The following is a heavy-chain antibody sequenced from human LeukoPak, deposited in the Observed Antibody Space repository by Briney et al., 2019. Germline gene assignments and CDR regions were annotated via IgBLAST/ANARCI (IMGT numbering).Heavy chain of an antibody. D-gene: IGHD3-10*01. V-gene: IGHV3-48*01. Sequence: GESLRLSCAASGFTFSSYSMNWVRQAPGKGLEWVSYISSASNTIYYADSVKGRFTISGDNAKNSLYLQMNSLRAEDTAMYYCARDGWFGDYNWFDPWGQGTLVTVSS. CDR1: GFTFSSYS. CDR3: ARDGWFGDYNWFDP. J-gene: IGHJ5*02. CDR2: ISSASNTI.